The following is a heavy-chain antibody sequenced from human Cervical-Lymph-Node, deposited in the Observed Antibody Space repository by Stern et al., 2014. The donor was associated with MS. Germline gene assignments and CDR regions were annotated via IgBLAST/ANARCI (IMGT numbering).Heavy chain of an antibody. CDR2: VSYDGTTA. V-gene: IGHV3-30*18. J-gene: IGHJ3*02. CDR1: GFTFSTYA. Sequence: VQLVESGGGVVQPGRSLRLSCAVSGFTFSTYAIHWVRQAPGKGLAWVAVVSYDGTTAYYADSVKGRFTISRDNSRNTLYLQMNSLRAEDTALYYCAKDASTQWLVQSDAFDIWGQGTMVIVSS. CDR3: AKDASTQWLVQSDAFDI. D-gene: IGHD6-19*01.